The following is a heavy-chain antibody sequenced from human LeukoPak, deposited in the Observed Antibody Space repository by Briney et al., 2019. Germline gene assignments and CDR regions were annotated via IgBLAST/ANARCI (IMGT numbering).Heavy chain of an antibody. CDR3: ARSLLLGDAFDI. V-gene: IGHV4-59*12. Sequence: SETLSLTCTVSGGSISSYYWSWIRQPPGKGLEWIGYIYHSGSTYYNPSLKSRVTISVDRSKNQFSLKLSSVTAADTAVYYCARSLLLGDAFDIWGQGTMVTVSS. CDR2: IYHSGST. CDR1: GGSISSYY. D-gene: IGHD3-22*01. J-gene: IGHJ3*02.